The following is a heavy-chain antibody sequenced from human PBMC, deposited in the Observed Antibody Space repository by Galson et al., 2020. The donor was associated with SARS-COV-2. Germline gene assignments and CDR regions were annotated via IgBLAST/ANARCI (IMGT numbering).Heavy chain of an antibody. CDR2: ISAYDGNT. Sequence: ASVKVSCKASGYTFTTYGICWVRQDPGQGLEWMGWISAYDGNTKYAQKLQGRVTVTTDTSTSTVYMELRSLRSDDTAVYYCARVLSSGWADAYDIWGQGTKVTVSS. CDR1: GYTFTTYG. V-gene: IGHV1-18*01. J-gene: IGHJ3*02. D-gene: IGHD6-25*01. CDR3: ARVLSSGWADAYDI.